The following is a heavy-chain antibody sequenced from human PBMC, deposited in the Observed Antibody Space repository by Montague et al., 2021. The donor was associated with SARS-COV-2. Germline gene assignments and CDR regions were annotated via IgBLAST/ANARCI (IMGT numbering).Heavy chain of an antibody. Sequence: PALVKPTQTLTLTCTFSGFSLSTSGMCVSWIRQPPGKALEWLARIDWDDDKYYSTSLKTRLTISKDTSKNQVVLTMTNMDPVDTATYYCARTHYDILPCYYYDMDVWGQGTTVTVSS. CDR2: IDWDDDK. D-gene: IGHD3-9*01. V-gene: IGHV2-70*11. J-gene: IGHJ6*02. CDR1: GFSLSTSGMC. CDR3: ARTHYDILPCYYYDMDV.